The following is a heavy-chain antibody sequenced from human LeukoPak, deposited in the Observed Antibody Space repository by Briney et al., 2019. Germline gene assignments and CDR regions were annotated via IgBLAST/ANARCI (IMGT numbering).Heavy chain of an antibody. Sequence: ASVKVSCKASGGTFSSYAISWVRQAPGQGLEWMGGIIPIFGTANCAQKFQGRVTITADESTSTAYMELSSLRSEDTAVYYCARQGYGYNWGLSTAQHIDYWGQGTLVTVSS. V-gene: IGHV1-69*13. CDR1: GGTFSSYA. CDR3: ARQGYGYNWGLSTAQHIDY. J-gene: IGHJ4*02. D-gene: IGHD5-24*01. CDR2: IIPIFGTA.